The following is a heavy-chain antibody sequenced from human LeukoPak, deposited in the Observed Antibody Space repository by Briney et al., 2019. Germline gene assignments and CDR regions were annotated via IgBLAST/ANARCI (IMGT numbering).Heavy chain of an antibody. Sequence: GGSLRLSCAASEFTFSSYGMSWVRQAPGKGLEWVSSISGSGVSTYYADSVKGRFTISRDNAKNSLYLQMNSLRAEDTAVYYCARVGYYDSSGYSPFWGQGTLVTVSS. CDR2: ISGSGVST. V-gene: IGHV3-21*01. J-gene: IGHJ4*02. CDR3: ARVGYYDSSGYSPF. CDR1: EFTFSSYG. D-gene: IGHD3-22*01.